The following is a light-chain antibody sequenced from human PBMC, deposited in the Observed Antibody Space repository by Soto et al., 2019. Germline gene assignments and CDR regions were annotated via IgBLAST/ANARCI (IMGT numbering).Light chain of an antibody. V-gene: IGKV3-11*01. J-gene: IGKJ1*01. CDR3: QQRSNWPT. CDR2: DAS. Sequence: EVVLTQSPATLALSPGGIDAASVRASQSVSSYLAWYQQKPVQAPRLLIYDASNRATGIPARFSGSGSGTDFTLTISSLETEDFAVYYCQQRSNWPTFGQGTKVDIK. CDR1: QSVSSY.